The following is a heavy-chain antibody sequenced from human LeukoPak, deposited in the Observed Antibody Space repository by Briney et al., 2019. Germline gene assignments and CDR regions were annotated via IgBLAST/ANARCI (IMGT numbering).Heavy chain of an antibody. CDR2: INHSGST. CDR1: GGSISSSSYY. CDR3: ARLGPGNSEVDY. D-gene: IGHD4-23*01. V-gene: IGHV4-39*07. Sequence: PSETLSLTCTVSGGSISSSSYYWSWIRQPPGKGLEWIGEINHSGSTNYNPSLKSRVTISVDTSKKQFSLKLRSVTAADTAVYYCARLGPGNSEVDYWGQGTLVTVSS. J-gene: IGHJ4*02.